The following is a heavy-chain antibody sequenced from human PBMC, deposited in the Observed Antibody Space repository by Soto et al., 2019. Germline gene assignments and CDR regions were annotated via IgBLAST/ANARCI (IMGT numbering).Heavy chain of an antibody. CDR3: ARGFGELLLGDNWFDP. CDR2: MNPNSGNT. D-gene: IGHD3-10*01. CDR1: GYTFTSYD. J-gene: IGHJ5*02. Sequence: QVQLVQSGAEVKKPGASVKVSCKASGYTFTSYDINWVRQATGQGLEWMGWMNPNSGNTGYAQKFQGRVTMTRNTSISTADMELSSLRSEDTAVYYCARGFGELLLGDNWFDPWGQGTLVTVSS. V-gene: IGHV1-8*01.